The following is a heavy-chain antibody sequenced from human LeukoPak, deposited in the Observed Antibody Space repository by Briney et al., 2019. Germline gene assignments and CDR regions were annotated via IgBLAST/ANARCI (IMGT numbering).Heavy chain of an antibody. D-gene: IGHD3-3*01. CDR1: GFTFSSYS. J-gene: IGHJ4*02. CDR3: ARAHKRGSKRFLEWLLYDY. Sequence: GGSLRLSCAASGFTFSSYSMNWVRQAPGKGLEWVSYISSSSSTIYYADSVKGRFTISRDNAKNSLYLQMNSLRAEDTALYHCARAHKRGSKRFLEWLLYDYWGQGTLVTVSS. CDR2: ISSSSSTI. V-gene: IGHV3-48*04.